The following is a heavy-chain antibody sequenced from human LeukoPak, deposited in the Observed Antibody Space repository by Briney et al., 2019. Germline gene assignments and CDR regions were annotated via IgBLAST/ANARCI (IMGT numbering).Heavy chain of an antibody. CDR3: AKAVNSGYDYYYYYGMDV. J-gene: IGHJ6*02. V-gene: IGHV3-23*01. D-gene: IGHD5-12*01. CDR2: ISGSGCST. Sequence: PGGSLRLSCAASGFTFSSYAMSWLRQAPGKGLEGVSAISGSGCSTYYADSVKGRFTISRDNSKDTLYPQMNNLRAEDTAVYYCAKAVNSGYDYYYYYGMDVWGQGTTVTVYS. CDR1: GFTFSSYA.